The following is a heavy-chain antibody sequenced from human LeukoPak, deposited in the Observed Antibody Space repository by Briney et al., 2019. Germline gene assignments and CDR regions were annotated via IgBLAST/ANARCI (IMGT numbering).Heavy chain of an antibody. CDR2: IYYSGNT. Sequence: SETLSLTCIVSGDSISNSNLYWGWIRQPPGKGLERIGSIYYSGNTYYNASLKSRVSISVDTSKNQFSLKLSSATAADTAVYYCARGEGDYVWGSYRYRDYYYYMDVWGEGTTVTVSS. V-gene: IGHV4-39*07. J-gene: IGHJ6*03. D-gene: IGHD3-16*02. CDR1: GDSISNSNLY. CDR3: ARGEGDYVWGSYRYRDYYYYMDV.